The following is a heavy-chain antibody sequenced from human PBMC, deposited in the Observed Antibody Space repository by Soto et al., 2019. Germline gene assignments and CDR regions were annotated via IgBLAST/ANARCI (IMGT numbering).Heavy chain of an antibody. D-gene: IGHD4-17*01. J-gene: IGHJ3*02. CDR2: IYYSGST. CDR3: ARSYGDWAFDI. V-gene: IGHV4-59*01. CDR1: GGSISSYY. Sequence: SETLSLTCTVSGGSISSYYWSWIRQPPGKGLEWIGYIYYSGSTNYNPSLKSRVTILVDTSKNQFSLKLSSVTAADTAVYYCARSYGDWAFDIWGQGTMVTVSS.